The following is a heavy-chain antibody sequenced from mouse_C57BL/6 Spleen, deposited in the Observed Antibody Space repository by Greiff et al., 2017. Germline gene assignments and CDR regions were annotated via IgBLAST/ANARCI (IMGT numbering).Heavy chain of an antibody. V-gene: IGHV1-50*01. Sequence: VQLQQPGAELVKPGASVKLSCKASGYTFTSYWMQWVKQRPGQGLEWIGEIDPADSYTNYTQKFKGKATLTADTSSSTADMQLSSLTSEDSAVYYCARRDYYGSMPFAYWGKGTLVTVSA. CDR1: GYTFTSYW. J-gene: IGHJ3*01. CDR2: IDPADSYT. D-gene: IGHD1-1*01. CDR3: ARRDYYGSMPFAY.